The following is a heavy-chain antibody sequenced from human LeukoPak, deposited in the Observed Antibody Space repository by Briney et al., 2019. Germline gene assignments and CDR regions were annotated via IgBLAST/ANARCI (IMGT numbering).Heavy chain of an antibody. J-gene: IGHJ4*02. CDR3: ARGGGYDSYPDY. V-gene: IGHV1-2*02. D-gene: IGHD5-12*01. CDR2: INPNSGGT. Sequence: ASVKVSCKTSGYXFTAYYMHWVRQAPGQGREWVGWINPNSGGTNYAQKFQGRVTMTGDTSFTTVYMAVSRLTSDDTAVYYCARGGGYDSYPDYWGQGTLVTVSS. CDR1: GYXFTAYY.